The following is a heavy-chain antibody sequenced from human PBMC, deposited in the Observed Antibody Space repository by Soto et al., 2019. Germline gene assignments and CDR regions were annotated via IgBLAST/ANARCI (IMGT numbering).Heavy chain of an antibody. CDR3: ARIREATMGNYYYGMDV. D-gene: IGHD5-12*01. CDR2: IFSNDEK. CDR1: GFSLSNARMG. J-gene: IGHJ6*02. Sequence: ESGPVLVKPTETLTLTCTVSGFSLSNARMGVSWIRQPPGKAPEWLAHIFSNDEKSYSTSLKSRLTISKDTSKSQVVLTMTNMDPVDTATYYCARIREATMGNYYYGMDVWGQGTTVTVSS. V-gene: IGHV2-26*01.